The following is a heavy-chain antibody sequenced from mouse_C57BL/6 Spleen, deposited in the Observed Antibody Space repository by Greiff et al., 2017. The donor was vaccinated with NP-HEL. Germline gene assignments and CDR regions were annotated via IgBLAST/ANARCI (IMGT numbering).Heavy chain of an antibody. Sequence: EVQLVESGGGLVKPGGSLKLSCAASGFTFSSYTMSWVRQTPEKRLEWVATISGGGGNTYYPDSVKGRSTISRDNAKNTLYLQMSSLRSEDTALYYCARQGTVVADWYFDVWGTGTTVTVSS. CDR2: ISGGGGNT. CDR3: ARQGTVVADWYFDV. V-gene: IGHV5-9*01. D-gene: IGHD1-1*01. J-gene: IGHJ1*03. CDR1: GFTFSSYT.